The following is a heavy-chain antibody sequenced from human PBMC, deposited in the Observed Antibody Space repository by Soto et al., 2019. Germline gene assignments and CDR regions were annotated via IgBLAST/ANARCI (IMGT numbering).Heavy chain of an antibody. D-gene: IGHD1-20*01. J-gene: IGHJ3*02. CDR1: WGTIRNSGFY. CDR2: IYYNGNT. V-gene: IGHV4-30-4*08. Sequence: TVFWGTIRNSGFYRSLKQKPPGKGLEWIGYIYYNGNTYYRPSLKSRLIISVDTSMNQFSLKLSSVTAADTAVYFCARAPYRGDNSRGHFDTWGNGTMVT. CDR3: ARAPYRGDNSRGHFDT.